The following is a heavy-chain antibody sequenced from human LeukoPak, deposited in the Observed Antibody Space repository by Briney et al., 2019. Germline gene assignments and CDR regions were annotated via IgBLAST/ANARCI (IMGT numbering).Heavy chain of an antibody. Sequence: PGRSLRLSGAASGFTFSSYGMHSALQAPDQGMEGEAIIADDGSNEFYADSVKGRFTISRDTSKNTVNLQMNSLRAEDTAVYYCARGAYSSTWSIGEYLDHWGQGILVTVAS. V-gene: IGHV3-30*19. CDR1: GFTFSSYG. D-gene: IGHD2-2*01. CDR3: ARGAYSSTWSIGEYLDH. CDR2: IADDGSNE. J-gene: IGHJ4*02.